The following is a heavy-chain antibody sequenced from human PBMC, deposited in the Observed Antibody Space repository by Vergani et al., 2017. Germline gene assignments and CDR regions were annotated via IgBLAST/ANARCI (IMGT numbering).Heavy chain of an antibody. CDR2: IWYDGSNK. CDR3: AREVGGGYYYFDYWMIDY. CDR1: GFTFSSYG. D-gene: IGHD3-22*01. V-gene: IGHV3-33*01. Sequence: QVQLVESGGGVVQPGRSLRLSCAASGFTFSSYGMHWVRQAPGKGLEWVAVIWYDGSNKYYADSVKGRFTISRDNSKNTLYLQMNSLRAEDTAVYYCAREVGGGYYYFDYWMIDYWGQGTLVTVSS. J-gene: IGHJ4*02.